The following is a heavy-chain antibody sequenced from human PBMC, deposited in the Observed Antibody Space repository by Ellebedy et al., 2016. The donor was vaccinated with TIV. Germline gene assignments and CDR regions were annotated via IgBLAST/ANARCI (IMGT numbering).Heavy chain of an antibody. J-gene: IGHJ4*02. D-gene: IGHD6-19*01. CDR1: GFTFNSYA. CDR2: ISHTGSRT. CDR3: AKGRGRGPDSSAPRYYFDS. Sequence: PGGSLRLSCAAYGFTFNSYAMSWVRQAPGKGLEWVSTISHTGSRTYYANSVEGRFNISRDNSKSTLYLQMNSLRAEDTAVYYCAKGRGRGPDSSAPRYYFDSWGLGTLVTVSS. V-gene: IGHV3-23*01.